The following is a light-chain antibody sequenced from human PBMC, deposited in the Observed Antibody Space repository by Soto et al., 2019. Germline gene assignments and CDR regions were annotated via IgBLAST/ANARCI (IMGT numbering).Light chain of an antibody. V-gene: IGLV1-44*01. Sequence: QSVLTQPPSASGIPGQRVSISCSGSYSNLKTNTVNWYQHLPGTAPKLLIFSNNQRPSGVPDRFSGSKSGTSASLAITGLQSEDEADYYCAAWDDSLNGRVFGGGTKVTVL. J-gene: IGLJ2*01. CDR2: SNN. CDR1: YSNLKTNT. CDR3: AAWDDSLNGRV.